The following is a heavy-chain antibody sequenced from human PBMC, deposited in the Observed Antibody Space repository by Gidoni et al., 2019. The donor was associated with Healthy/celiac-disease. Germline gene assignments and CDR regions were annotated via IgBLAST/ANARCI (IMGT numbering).Heavy chain of an antibody. CDR2: IYPGDSDT. V-gene: IGHV5-51*01. Sequence: EVQLVQSGAEVKKPGESLKISCKGSGYSFTSYWIGVVRQMPGKGLEWMGIIYPGDSDTRYSPSFQGQVTISADKSISTAYLQWSSLKASDTAMYYCARGGIRDFWSAPEGYYMDVWGKGTTVTVSS. CDR1: GYSFTSYW. CDR3: ARGGIRDFWSAPEGYYMDV. J-gene: IGHJ6*03. D-gene: IGHD3-3*01.